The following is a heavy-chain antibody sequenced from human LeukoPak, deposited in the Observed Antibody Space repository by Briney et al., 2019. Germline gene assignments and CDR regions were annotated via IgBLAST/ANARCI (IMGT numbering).Heavy chain of an antibody. J-gene: IGHJ6*02. CDR1: GFTFDDYA. D-gene: IGHD2-15*01. V-gene: IGHV3-9*01. Sequence: GRSLRLSCAASGFTFDDYAMNWVRQAPGKGLEWVSGISWNSGNIGYADSVKGRFTVSRDNAKNSLYLQMNSLRAEDTALYYCAKGGKRGNYYYYYGMDVWGQGTTVTDSS. CDR3: AKGGKRGNYYYYYGMDV. CDR2: ISWNSGNI.